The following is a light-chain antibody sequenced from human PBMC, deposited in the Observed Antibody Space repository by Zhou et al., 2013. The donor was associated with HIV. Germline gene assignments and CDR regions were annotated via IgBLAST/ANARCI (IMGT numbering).Light chain of an antibody. CDR2: DAS. V-gene: IGKV1-12*01. Sequence: DIQMTQSPSSVSASVGDRVTITCRASQDISGWLAWYQQNPGKAPRLLIYDASGLQSGVPSRFSGSGSGTDYTLTISSLQPEDFATYYCQQAHSFPYTFGPGDQGGDQT. CDR3: QQAHSFPYT. J-gene: IGKJ2*01. CDR1: QDISGW.